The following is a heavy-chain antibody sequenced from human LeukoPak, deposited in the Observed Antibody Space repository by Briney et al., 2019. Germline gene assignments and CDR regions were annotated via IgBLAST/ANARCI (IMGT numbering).Heavy chain of an antibody. J-gene: IGHJ6*03. Sequence: GGSLRLSCAASGFSFSSYAMSWVRQAPGKGLQWVSTNGGSGDTTYYADSVKGRFTISRDNSKITLDLQMNSLRADDTAVYYCAKGDSNSRSGTYYMHVWGKGTTVTVSS. V-gene: IGHV3-23*01. CDR1: GFSFSSYA. CDR2: NGGSGDTT. D-gene: IGHD6-6*01. CDR3: AKGDSNSRSGTYYMHV.